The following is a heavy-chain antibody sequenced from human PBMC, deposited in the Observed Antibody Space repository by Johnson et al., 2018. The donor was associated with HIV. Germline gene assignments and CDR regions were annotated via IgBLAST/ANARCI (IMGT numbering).Heavy chain of an antibody. CDR3: TTDHYFLDALDI. J-gene: IGHJ3*02. Sequence: VQLVESGGGLVQPGRSLRLSCAASGFTFDDYAMHWVRQAPGKGLEWVSGISWNSGSIGYADSVKGRFTISRDDSKNTLYLQMKSLKTEDTAVYYCTTDHYFLDALDIWGQGTMVTVSS. V-gene: IGHV3-9*01. CDR2: ISWNSGSI. CDR1: GFTFDDYA. D-gene: IGHD2/OR15-2a*01.